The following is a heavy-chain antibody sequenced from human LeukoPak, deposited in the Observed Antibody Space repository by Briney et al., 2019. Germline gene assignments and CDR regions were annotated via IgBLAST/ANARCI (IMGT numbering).Heavy chain of an antibody. J-gene: IGHJ5*02. CDR2: IYYSGST. Sequence: SETLSLTCTVSGGSLSSSSYYWGWIRQPPGKGLEWIGNIYYSGSTYYNPSLKSRVTISVDTSKNQFSLKLSSVTAADTAVYYCATEYDYVWGTWGQGTLVTVSS. CDR3: ATEYDYVWGT. D-gene: IGHD3-16*01. V-gene: IGHV4-39*07. CDR1: GGSLSSSSYY.